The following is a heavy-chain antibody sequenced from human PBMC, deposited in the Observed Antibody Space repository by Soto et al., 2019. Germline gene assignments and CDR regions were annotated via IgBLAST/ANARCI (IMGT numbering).Heavy chain of an antibody. J-gene: IGHJ6*02. V-gene: IGHV1-69*06. CDR2: IIPIFGTA. CDR3: ARDQGLGIRAFPQYGMDV. D-gene: IGHD7-27*01. Sequence: QVQLVQSGAEVKKPGSSVKVSCKASGGTFSSYAISWVRQAPGQGLEWMGGIIPIFGTANYAQKFQGRVTITADKSTPTPYMELSSVRSEDTAVYYCARDQGLGIRAFPQYGMDVWGQGTTVTVSS. CDR1: GGTFSSYA.